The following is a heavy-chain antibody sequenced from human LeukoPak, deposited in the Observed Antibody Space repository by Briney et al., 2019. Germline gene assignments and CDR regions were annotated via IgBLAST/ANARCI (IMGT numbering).Heavy chain of an antibody. CDR2: ISAYNGNT. Sequence: ASVKVSRKASGYTFTSYGISWVRQAPGQGLEWMGWISAYNGNTNYAQKLQGRVTMTADTSTSTAYMELRSLRSDDTAVYYCARDSADYYDSSGYYPYFDYWGQGTLVTVSS. V-gene: IGHV1-18*01. D-gene: IGHD3-22*01. CDR1: GYTFTSYG. J-gene: IGHJ4*02. CDR3: ARDSADYYDSSGYYPYFDY.